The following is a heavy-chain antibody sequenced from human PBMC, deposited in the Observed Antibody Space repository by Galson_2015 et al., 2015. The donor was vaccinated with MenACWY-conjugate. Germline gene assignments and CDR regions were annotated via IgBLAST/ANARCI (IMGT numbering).Heavy chain of an antibody. Sequence: SLRISCAASGFTFSTYSMKWVRQAPGKGLEWVSYISSSSSTIYYADSVKGRFTISRDNAKNSLYLQMNSLRADDTAVYYCARLTSHWGQGTLVTVSS. CDR2: ISSSSSTI. D-gene: IGHD1-14*01. J-gene: IGHJ4*02. CDR1: GFTFSTYS. V-gene: IGHV3-48*01. CDR3: ARLTSH.